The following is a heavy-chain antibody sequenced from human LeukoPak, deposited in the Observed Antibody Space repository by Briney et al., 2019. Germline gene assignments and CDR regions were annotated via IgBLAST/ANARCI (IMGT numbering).Heavy chain of an antibody. CDR3: AKTYSSGAMSLYFDY. D-gene: IGHD6-19*01. Sequence: PGGSLRLSCAASGFTXSSYGRHGVGQAPGKGLEGGAVISYDGSNKYYTDSVKGRFTISRDNSKNTLYLQMNSLRAEDTAVYYCAKTYSSGAMSLYFDYWGQGTLVTVSS. V-gene: IGHV3-30*18. J-gene: IGHJ4*02. CDR2: ISYDGSNK. CDR1: GFTXSSYG.